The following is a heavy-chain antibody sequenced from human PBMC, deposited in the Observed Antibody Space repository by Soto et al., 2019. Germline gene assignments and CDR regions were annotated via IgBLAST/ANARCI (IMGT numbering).Heavy chain of an antibody. V-gene: IGHV3-48*01. Sequence: PWGSLRLSCAACGFTFSSYSMNWVRQASGKGLEWVSYISSSSTIYYADSVKGRFTISRDNSKNTLYLQMNSLRAEDTAVYYCAKARGLLIPAPIAWGQGTLVTVSS. CDR2: ISSSSTI. CDR3: AKARGLLIPAPIA. D-gene: IGHD2-2*01. J-gene: IGHJ4*02. CDR1: GFTFSSYS.